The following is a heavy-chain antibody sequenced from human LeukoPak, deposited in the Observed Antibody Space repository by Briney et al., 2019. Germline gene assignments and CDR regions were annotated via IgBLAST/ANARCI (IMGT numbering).Heavy chain of an antibody. V-gene: IGHV3-30-3*01. CDR3: ARGDYYDSRGYFNDAFDI. D-gene: IGHD3-22*01. CDR1: GFTFSSYA. J-gene: IGHJ3*02. CDR2: ISYDGSNK. Sequence: GGSLRLSCAASGFTFSSYAMHWVRQAPGEGLEWVAAISYDGSNKYYADSVKGRFTISRDNSKNTLYLQMNSLRAEDTAVCYCARGDYYDSRGYFNDAFDIWGQGTMVTVSS.